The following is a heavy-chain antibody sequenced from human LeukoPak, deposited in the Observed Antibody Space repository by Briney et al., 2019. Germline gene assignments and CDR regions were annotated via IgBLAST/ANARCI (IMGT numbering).Heavy chain of an antibody. CDR3: ATDASNIAAAGTCDYFHY. CDR1: GYTLTELS. D-gene: IGHD6-13*01. CDR2: FDPEDGET. J-gene: IGHJ4*02. V-gene: IGHV1-24*01. Sequence: ASVKVSCKVSGYTLTELSMHWVRQAPGKGLEWMGGFDPEDGETIYAQKFQGRVTMTEDTSTDTAYMELSSLRSEDTAVYYCATDASNIAAAGTCDYFHYWGQGTLVTVSS.